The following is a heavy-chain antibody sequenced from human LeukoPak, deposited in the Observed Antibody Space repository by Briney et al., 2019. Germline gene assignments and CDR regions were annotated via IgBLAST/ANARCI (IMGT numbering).Heavy chain of an antibody. V-gene: IGHV1-2*02. Sequence: GASVKVSCKASGYTFTGYYMHWVRQAPGQRLEWMGWINPNSGGTNYAQKFQGRVTMTRDTSISTAYMELSRLRSEDTAVYYCASKDSSGYYRYYFDYWGQGTLVTVSS. CDR2: INPNSGGT. J-gene: IGHJ4*02. CDR1: GYTFTGYY. D-gene: IGHD3-22*01. CDR3: ASKDSSGYYRYYFDY.